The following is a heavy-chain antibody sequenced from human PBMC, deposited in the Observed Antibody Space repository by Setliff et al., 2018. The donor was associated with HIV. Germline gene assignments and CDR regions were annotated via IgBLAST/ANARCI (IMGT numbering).Heavy chain of an antibody. CDR3: ARIYNNYEDLDS. CDR2: ISSSGTI. CDR1: GFTFSNYE. V-gene: IGHV3-48*03. D-gene: IGHD4-4*01. Sequence: PGGSLRLSCAASGFTFSNYETNRVRQAPGKGLEWVSYISSSGTIYYADSVKGRFTISRDNVKNSLYLQMNSLRAEDTALYYCARIYNNYEDLDSWGQGTLVTVSS. J-gene: IGHJ4*02.